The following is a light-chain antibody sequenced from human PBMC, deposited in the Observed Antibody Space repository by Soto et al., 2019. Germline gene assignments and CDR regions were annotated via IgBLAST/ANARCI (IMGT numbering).Light chain of an antibody. CDR3: QHYGSSPNT. Sequence: EIVLTQSPGTLSLSPGERATLSCRASQSVSSNYLAWYQHKPGQAPRLLIYGASSRATGIPDRFSGSGSGTDFTLTISRLEPEDFAVNYCQHYGSSPNTFGQGTKLEIK. CDR1: QSVSSNY. CDR2: GAS. V-gene: IGKV3-20*01. J-gene: IGKJ2*01.